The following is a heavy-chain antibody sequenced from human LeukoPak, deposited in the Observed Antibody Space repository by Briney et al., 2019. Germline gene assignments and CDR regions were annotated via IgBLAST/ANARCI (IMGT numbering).Heavy chain of an antibody. D-gene: IGHD1-14*01. CDR1: GGSMSTYY. Sequence: KTSETLSLTRTVSGGSMSTYYCTWIRQPPGKGLEWIGFIYYTGSTNYNPSLKSRVTISVDTSKNQFSLKLSSVTAADTAVYYCAGMRITTPTVRTLDYWGQGTLVTVSS. CDR3: AGMRITTPTVRTLDY. CDR2: IYYTGST. V-gene: IGHV4-59*01. J-gene: IGHJ4*02.